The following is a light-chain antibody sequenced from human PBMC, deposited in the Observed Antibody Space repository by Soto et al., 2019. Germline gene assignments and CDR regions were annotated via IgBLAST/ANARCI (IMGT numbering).Light chain of an antibody. V-gene: IGLV3-1*01. CDR1: KLGDKS. Sequence: SYELTQPPSVSVSPGQTASITCSGDKLGDKSACWYQQKPGQSPVLVIYQASKRPSGIPERFSGSNSGNTATLTIRGTQAMDEADYFCQAWDSSTVVFGGGTKVAVL. CDR3: QAWDSSTVV. J-gene: IGLJ2*01. CDR2: QAS.